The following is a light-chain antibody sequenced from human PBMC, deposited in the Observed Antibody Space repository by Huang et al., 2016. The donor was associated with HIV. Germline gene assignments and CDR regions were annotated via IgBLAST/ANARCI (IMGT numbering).Light chain of an antibody. V-gene: IGKV3-20*01. Sequence: EIVLTQSPGTLSLSPGERATLSCRASQSVSSSYLAWYQQKPGQAPSLLIYGASSRATGIPDRFSGSGSGTDFTLTITRLEPEDFAVYYCQQFGMSPWTFGQGTKVDIK. CDR2: GAS. J-gene: IGKJ1*01. CDR1: QSVSSSY. CDR3: QQFGMSPWT.